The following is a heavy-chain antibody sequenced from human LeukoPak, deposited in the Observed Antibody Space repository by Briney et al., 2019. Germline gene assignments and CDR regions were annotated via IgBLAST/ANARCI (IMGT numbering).Heavy chain of an antibody. J-gene: IGHJ3*02. CDR3: ARDRYCSSTSCYDTSRGPDAFDI. V-gene: IGHV1-46*01. D-gene: IGHD2-2*01. CDR2: INPSGGST. CDR1: GGTFSSYA. Sequence: GASVKVSCKASGGTFSSYAISWVRQAPGQGLEWMGIINPSGGSTSYAQRFQGRVTMTRDTSTSTVYMELSSLRSEDTAVYYCARDRYCSSTSCYDTSRGPDAFDIWGQGTMVTVSS.